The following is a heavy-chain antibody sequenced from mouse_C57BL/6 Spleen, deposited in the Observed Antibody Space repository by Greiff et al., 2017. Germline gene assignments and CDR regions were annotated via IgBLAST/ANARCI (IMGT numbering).Heavy chain of an antibody. Sequence: QVQLQQSGAELMKPGASVKLSCKAPGYTFTGSWLAWVKQRPGHGLELIGEILPGSGSTNYTAKFTVKATFTADTSSITAYMQLSSLSTEDSAIYYGARSDYFGFDYWGQGTTLTVSS. D-gene: IGHD1-1*01. J-gene: IGHJ2*01. CDR2: ILPGSGST. CDR3: ARSDYFGFDY. V-gene: IGHV1-9*01. CDR1: GYTFTGSW.